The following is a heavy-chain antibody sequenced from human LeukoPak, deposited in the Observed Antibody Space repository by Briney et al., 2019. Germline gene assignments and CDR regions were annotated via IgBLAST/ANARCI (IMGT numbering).Heavy chain of an antibody. CDR2: ISGSGGST. CDR3: AKDGAYYDILTGYYWVYAFDI. D-gene: IGHD3-9*01. J-gene: IGHJ3*02. V-gene: IGHV3-23*01. Sequence: QPGGSLRLSCAASGFTFSSYAMSWVRQAPGKGLEWVSAISGSGGSTYYADSVKGRFTISRDNSKNTLYLQMNSLRAEDTAVYYCAKDGAYYDILTGYYWVYAFDIWGQGTMVTVSS. CDR1: GFTFSSYA.